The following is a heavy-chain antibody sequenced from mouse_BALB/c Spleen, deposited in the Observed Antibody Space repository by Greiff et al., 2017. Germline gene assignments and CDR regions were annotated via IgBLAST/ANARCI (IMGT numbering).Heavy chain of an antibody. CDR1: GFTFSSYA. Sequence: EVKLVESGGGLVKPGGSLKLSCAASGFTFSSYAMSWVRQTPEKRLEWVAYISNGGGSTYYPDTVKGRFTISRDNAKNTLYLQMSSLKSEDTAMYYCTTGTRFDYWGQGTTLTVAS. V-gene: IGHV5-12-2*01. CDR2: ISNGGGST. J-gene: IGHJ2*01. D-gene: IGHD4-1*01. CDR3: TTGTRFDY.